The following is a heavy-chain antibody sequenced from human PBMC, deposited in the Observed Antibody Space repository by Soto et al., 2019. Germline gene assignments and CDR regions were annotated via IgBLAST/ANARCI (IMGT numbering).Heavy chain of an antibody. Sequence: RGESLKISCKGSGYSFTSYWIGWVRQMPGKGLEWMGIIYPGDSDTRYSPSFQGQVTISADKSISTAYLQWSSLKASDTAMYYCATYGSGTSPGYYYGMDVWGQGTTVTVSS. CDR1: GYSFTSYW. V-gene: IGHV5-51*01. J-gene: IGHJ6*02. D-gene: IGHD3-10*01. CDR3: ATYGSGTSPGYYYGMDV. CDR2: IYPGDSDT.